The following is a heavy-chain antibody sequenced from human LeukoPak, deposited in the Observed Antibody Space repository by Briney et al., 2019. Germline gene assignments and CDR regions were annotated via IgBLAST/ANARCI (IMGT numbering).Heavy chain of an antibody. CDR3: ASASSPYYYYGMDV. CDR2: INAYNGNT. D-gene: IGHD2-2*01. V-gene: IGHV1-18*01. J-gene: IGHJ6*02. Sequence: GTSVKVSCKASGYTFTSYGISWVRQAPGQGLEWMGWINAYNGNTNYAQKLQGRVTMTTDTSTSTAYMELRSLRSDDTAVYYCASASSPYYYYGMDVWGQGTTVTVSS. CDR1: GYTFTSYG.